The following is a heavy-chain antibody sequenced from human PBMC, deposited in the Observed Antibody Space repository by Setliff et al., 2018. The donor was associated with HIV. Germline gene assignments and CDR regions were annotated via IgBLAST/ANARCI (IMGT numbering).Heavy chain of an antibody. V-gene: IGHV4-34*01. Sequence: SETLSLTCVVYGGSFSDYYWTWIRQPPENGLEWIGKINYSGSTDYNSSLRSRVTISVDTSKNQISLKLTSVTAADTAVYYCAGGEVRSRYVSSRAPFYHYYYYMDVWGKGTTVTVSS. CDR1: GGSFSDYY. CDR3: AGGEVRSRYVSSRAPFYHYYYYMDV. CDR2: INYSGST. J-gene: IGHJ6*03. D-gene: IGHD6-13*01.